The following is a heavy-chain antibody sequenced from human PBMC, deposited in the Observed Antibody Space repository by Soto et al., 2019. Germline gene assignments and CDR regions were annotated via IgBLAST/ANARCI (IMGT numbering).Heavy chain of an antibody. CDR2: INPKSGGT. J-gene: IGHJ6*02. CDR1: GYSFTDYH. V-gene: IGHV1-2*04. D-gene: IGHD2-8*01. CDR3: ARGDSTDCSNGVCSFFYNHDMDV. Sequence: ASRKVSCKASGYSFTDYHIQWVRQAPGQGLEWLGRINPKSGGTSTAQKFQGWVTMTTDTSISTASMELTRLTSDDTAIYYCARGDSTDCSNGVCSFFYNHDMDVWGQGTTVTVSS.